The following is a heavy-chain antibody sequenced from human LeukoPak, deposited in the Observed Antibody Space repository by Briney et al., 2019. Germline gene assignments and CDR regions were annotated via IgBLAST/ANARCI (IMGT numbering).Heavy chain of an antibody. D-gene: IGHD3-22*01. CDR2: IYTSGST. J-gene: IGHJ1*01. V-gene: IGHV4-4*07. Sequence: PSETLPLTCTVSGGSISSYYWSWIRQPAGKGLEWIGRIYTSGSTNYNPSLKSRVTMSVDTSKNQFSLKLSSVTAADTAVYYCARSIVLGPQYFQHWGQGTLVTVSS. CDR3: ARSIVLGPQYFQH. CDR1: GGSISSYY.